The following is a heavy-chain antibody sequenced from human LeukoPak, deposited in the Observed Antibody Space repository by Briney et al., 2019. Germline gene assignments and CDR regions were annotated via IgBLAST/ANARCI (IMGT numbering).Heavy chain of an antibody. CDR3: VRDFRSADY. CDR2: ICPDGTGI. J-gene: IGHJ4*02. Sequence: PGGSLRLSCAASGFIFSLYCMHWVRQAPGKGPMWVSRICPDGTGISYADSVKARFTTSRDNAKNTVYLQMNGLREEETAVYYCVRDFRSADYWGQGTMVTVSS. CDR1: GFIFSLYC. V-gene: IGHV3-74*01.